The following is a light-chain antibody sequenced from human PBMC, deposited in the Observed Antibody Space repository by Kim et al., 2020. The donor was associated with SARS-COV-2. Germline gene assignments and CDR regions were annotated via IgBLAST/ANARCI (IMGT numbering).Light chain of an antibody. CDR3: QQYGTLPYT. Sequence: LSPGGRATLAGRASQSVNSKYVAWYQVKPGQAPRLLIFGASSWATGVPDRFSGSGSGTDFTLTISSLEPEDFAVYYCQQYGTLPYTFGQGTKLEI. V-gene: IGKV3-20*01. CDR1: QSVNSKY. CDR2: GAS. J-gene: IGKJ2*01.